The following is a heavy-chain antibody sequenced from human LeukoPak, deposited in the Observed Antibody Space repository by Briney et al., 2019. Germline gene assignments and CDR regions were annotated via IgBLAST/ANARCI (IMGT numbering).Heavy chain of an antibody. D-gene: IGHD6-13*01. V-gene: IGHV3-9*03. Sequence: PGGSLRLSCAASGFTFDDYAMHWVRQAPGKGLEWVSGISWNSGSIGYADSVKGRFTISRDNAKNSLYLQMNSLRAEDMALYYCAKDGRSWNGYYYYGMDVWGQGTTVTVSS. J-gene: IGHJ6*02. CDR1: GFTFDDYA. CDR3: AKDGRSWNGYYYYGMDV. CDR2: ISWNSGSI.